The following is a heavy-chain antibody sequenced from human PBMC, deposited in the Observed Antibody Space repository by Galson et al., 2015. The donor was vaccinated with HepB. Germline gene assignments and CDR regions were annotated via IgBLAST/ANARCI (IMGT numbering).Heavy chain of an antibody. CDR2: IYWDDDK. J-gene: IGHJ4*02. CDR3: ARDSSGYYYFDY. CDR1: VFSLSTSGVG. D-gene: IGHD3-22*01. V-gene: IGHV2-5*02. Sequence: PALVKPTQTLTLTCTFSVFSLSTSGVGVGWIRQPPGKALEWLALIYWDDDKRYSPFLKSRLTITKDTSKNQVVLTMTNMDPLATATYYCARDSSGYYYFDYWGQGTLVTVSS.